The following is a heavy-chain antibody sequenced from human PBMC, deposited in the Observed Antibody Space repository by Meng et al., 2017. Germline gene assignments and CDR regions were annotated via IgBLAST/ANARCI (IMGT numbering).Heavy chain of an antibody. CDR2: INHSGST. D-gene: IGHD7-27*01. V-gene: IGHV4-34*01. J-gene: IGHJ3*02. CDR3: ARVRPRLGDAFDI. Sequence: SETLSLTCAVHGGSFSGYYWSWIRQPPGKGLEWIGEINHSGSTNYNPSLKSRVTISVDTSKNQFSLKLSSVTAADTAVYYCARVRPRLGDAFDIWGQGTMVTVSS. CDR1: GGSFSGYY.